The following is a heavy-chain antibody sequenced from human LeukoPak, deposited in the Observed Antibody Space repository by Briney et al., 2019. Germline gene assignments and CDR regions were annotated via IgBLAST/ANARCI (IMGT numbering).Heavy chain of an antibody. CDR1: GYTFTYYY. D-gene: IGHD3-16*01. J-gene: IGHJ6*02. CDR2: INPNSGGT. Sequence: ASVRVSCKASGYTFTYYYMHWVRQAPGQGLEWMGWINPNSGGTDYAQKFQGRVTMTRDTSISTAYMELSRLRSDGTAVYYCASMEVLGLADQYYYNGVDVWGQGTTVIVSS. CDR3: ASMEVLGLADQYYYNGVDV. V-gene: IGHV1-2*02.